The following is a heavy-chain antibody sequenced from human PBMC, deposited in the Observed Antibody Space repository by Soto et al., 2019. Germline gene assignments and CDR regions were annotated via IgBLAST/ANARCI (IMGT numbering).Heavy chain of an antibody. CDR2: IYHSGST. CDR3: ARAEVWLDYSSGWDPNWFDP. V-gene: IGHV4-4*02. CDR1: GGSISSSSW. Sequence: TLSLTCAVSGGSISSSSWWSWVRQPPGKGLEWIGEIYHSGSTNYNPSLKSRVTISVDKSKNQFSLKLSSVTAADTAVYYCARAEVWLDYSSGWDPNWFDPWGQGTLVTVSS. D-gene: IGHD6-19*01. J-gene: IGHJ5*02.